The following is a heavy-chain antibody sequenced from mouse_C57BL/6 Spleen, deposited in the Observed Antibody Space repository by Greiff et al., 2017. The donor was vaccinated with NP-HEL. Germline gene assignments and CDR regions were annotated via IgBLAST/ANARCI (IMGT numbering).Heavy chain of an antibody. Sequence: EVKLVESGGGLVKPGGSLKLSCAASGFTFSDYGMHWVRQAPEKGLEWVAYISSGSSTIYYADTVKGRFTISRDNAKNTLFLQMTSLRSEDTAMYYCARGELGLYFDYWGQGTTLTVSS. CDR2: ISSGSSTI. D-gene: IGHD4-1*01. CDR1: GFTFSDYG. J-gene: IGHJ2*01. CDR3: ARGELGLYFDY. V-gene: IGHV5-17*01.